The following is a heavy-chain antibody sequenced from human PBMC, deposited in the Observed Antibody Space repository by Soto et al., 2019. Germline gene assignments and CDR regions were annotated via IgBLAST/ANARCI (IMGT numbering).Heavy chain of an antibody. Sequence: HVQLQESGPGLVKPSETLSLTCTVSAGSISDFFWSWVRQPPGKGLEWIAYIYYSGITNYTPSLESRVAVSFDTSKNQFSLKLTSVTAADTAVYFCAREDDGGDRDYYGLDVWGQGTTVTVSS. CDR1: AGSISDFF. J-gene: IGHJ6*02. CDR3: AREDDGGDRDYYGLDV. CDR2: IYYSGIT. D-gene: IGHD2-21*02. V-gene: IGHV4-59*12.